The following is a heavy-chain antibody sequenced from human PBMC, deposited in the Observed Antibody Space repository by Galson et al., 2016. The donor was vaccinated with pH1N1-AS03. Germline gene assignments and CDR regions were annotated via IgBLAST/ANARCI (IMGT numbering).Heavy chain of an antibody. D-gene: IGHD2-15*01. V-gene: IGHV3-23*01. Sequence: SLRLSCAASGFNFINYAMTWVRQTPGKGLEWVSSADGVGAYTFYADSVRGRFTISRDNSKNTVYLQMNNLKAEKTAIYYCAKDRLRSGGMWGQGTLVTVSS. CDR3: AKDRLRSGGM. J-gene: IGHJ4*02. CDR1: GFNFINYA. CDR2: ADGVGAYT.